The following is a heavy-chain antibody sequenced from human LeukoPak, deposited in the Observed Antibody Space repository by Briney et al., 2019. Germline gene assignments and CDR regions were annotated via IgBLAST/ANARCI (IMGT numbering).Heavy chain of an antibody. Sequence: LTGGSLRLSCAASGFTFSSYAMHWVRQAPGKGLEWVAVISYDGSNKYYADSVKCRFTISRDNSKNTLYLQMNSLRAEDTAVYYCARDGYDSSGYSLDYWGQGTLVTVSS. V-gene: IGHV3-30-3*01. CDR2: ISYDGSNK. CDR1: GFTFSSYA. D-gene: IGHD3-22*01. CDR3: ARDGYDSSGYSLDY. J-gene: IGHJ4*02.